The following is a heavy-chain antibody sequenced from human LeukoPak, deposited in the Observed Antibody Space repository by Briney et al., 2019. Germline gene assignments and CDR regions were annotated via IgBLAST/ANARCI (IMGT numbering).Heavy chain of an antibody. CDR3: ARAGVAVAGSYYFDY. J-gene: IGHJ4*02. V-gene: IGHV4-38-2*02. CDR2: IHYRGST. CDR1: GGSISDGYY. Sequence: PSETLSLTCTVSGGSISDGYYWGWIRQPPGKGLEWIGGIHYRGSTHYNPSLKSRVTISVDTSKNQFSLKLSSVTAADTAVYYCARAGVAVAGSYYFDYWGQGTLVTVSS. D-gene: IGHD6-19*01.